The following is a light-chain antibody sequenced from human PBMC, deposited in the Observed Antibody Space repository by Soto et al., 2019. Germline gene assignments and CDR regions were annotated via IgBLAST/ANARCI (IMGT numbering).Light chain of an antibody. CDR3: QQYNNWPPWT. Sequence: EIVMTQSPATLSVSPGERATFSCRASQSVSSYLAWFQQKPGQAPRLLIYGASTRATGIPARFSGSGSGTEFTLTISSLQSEDFAVYYCQQYNNWPPWTFDQGTKVEIK. CDR1: QSVSSY. V-gene: IGKV3-15*01. CDR2: GAS. J-gene: IGKJ1*01.